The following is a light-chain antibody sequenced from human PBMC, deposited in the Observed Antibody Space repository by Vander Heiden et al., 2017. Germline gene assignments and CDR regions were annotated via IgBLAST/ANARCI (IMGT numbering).Light chain of an antibody. CDR3: RQALQTPRT. CDR2: LGS. Sequence: IVMTQYPLSLPVTPGETASISCRSSQSLLHSNGYNYLDWYLQKPGQSPQLLIYLGSNRASGVPDRFSGSGSGTDFTLKISRVEAEDVGVYYCRQALQTPRTFGQGTKLEIK. J-gene: IGKJ2*01. CDR1: QSLLHSNGYNY. V-gene: IGKV2-28*01.